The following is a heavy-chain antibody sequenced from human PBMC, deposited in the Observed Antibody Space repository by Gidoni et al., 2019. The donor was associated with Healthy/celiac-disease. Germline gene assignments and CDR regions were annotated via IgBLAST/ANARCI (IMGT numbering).Heavy chain of an antibody. CDR3: AKDTTYYYDSSGYYGLDY. CDR1: GFPFSISG. V-gene: IGHV3-30*18. CDR2: ISYDGSKK. D-gene: IGHD3-22*01. J-gene: IGHJ4*02. Sequence: VQLVESGGGVVQPGRSLSLSCAASGFPFSISGMHWVRQAPGKGLEWVAVISYDGSKKYYADSVKGRFTLSRDNSKNTLYLQMNSLRAEDTAVYYCAKDTTYYYDSSGYYGLDYWGQGTLVTVSS.